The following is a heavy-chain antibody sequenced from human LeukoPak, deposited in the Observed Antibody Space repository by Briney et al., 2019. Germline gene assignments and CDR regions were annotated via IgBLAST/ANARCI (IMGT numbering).Heavy chain of an antibody. V-gene: IGHV3-74*01. CDR2: IKSDGSTT. CDR3: ARGGAPYCSSTSCYEDRFDP. J-gene: IGHJ5*02. Sequence: GGSLRLSCAASGFTFNGYWMNWVRQAPGKGLVWVSCIKSDGSTTIYADSVKGRFTISRDNAKNTLYLQMISLRAEDTAVYYCARGGAPYCSSTSCYEDRFDPWGQGTLVTVSS. CDR1: GFTFNGYW. D-gene: IGHD2-2*01.